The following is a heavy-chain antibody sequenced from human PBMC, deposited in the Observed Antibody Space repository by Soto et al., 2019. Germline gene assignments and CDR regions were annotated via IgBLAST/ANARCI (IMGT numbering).Heavy chain of an antibody. CDR2: ISSSSSTI. V-gene: IGHV3-48*01. J-gene: IGHJ4*02. CDR3: ARDKTVGFDALGY. Sequence: EVQLVESGGGLVQPGGSLRLSCAASGFTFSSYSMNWVRQAPGKGLEWVSYISSSSSTIYYADSVKGRFTISRDNAKNSLYLQMNSLRAEDTAVYYCARDKTVGFDALGYWGQGTLVTVSS. D-gene: IGHD3-9*01. CDR1: GFTFSSYS.